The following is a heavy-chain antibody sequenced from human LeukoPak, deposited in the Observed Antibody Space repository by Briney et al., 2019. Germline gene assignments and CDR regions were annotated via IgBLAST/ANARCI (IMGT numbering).Heavy chain of an antibody. V-gene: IGHV3-23*01. CDR2: ISGSGDNT. D-gene: IGHD3-9*01. J-gene: IGHJ5*02. CDR3: AKDWQYFDWLLPPWFDP. Sequence: GGSLRLSCAASGFTFSSYAMSWVRQAPGKGLERVSGISGSGDNTYYADSVKGRFTISRDNSKNTLYLQMNSLRAEDTAVYYCAKDWQYFDWLLPPWFDPWGQGTLVTVSS. CDR1: GFTFSSYA.